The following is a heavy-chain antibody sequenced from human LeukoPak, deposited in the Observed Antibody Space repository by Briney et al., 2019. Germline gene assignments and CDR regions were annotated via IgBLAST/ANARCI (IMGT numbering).Heavy chain of an antibody. Sequence: GSSVKVSCKASGGTFSSYAISWVRQAPGQGLEWMGRIIPILGIANYAQKFQGRVTITADKSTSTAYMELSSLRSEDTAVYYCASRLGYCSSTSCSPYYYYGMDVWGQGTTVTVSS. D-gene: IGHD2-2*01. CDR1: GGTFSSYA. CDR2: IIPILGIA. CDR3: ASRLGYCSSTSCSPYYYYGMDV. J-gene: IGHJ6*02. V-gene: IGHV1-69*04.